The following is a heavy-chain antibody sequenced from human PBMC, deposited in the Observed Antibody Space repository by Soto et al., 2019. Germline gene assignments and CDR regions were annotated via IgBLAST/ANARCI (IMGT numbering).Heavy chain of an antibody. V-gene: IGHV1-3*01. CDR2: INAGNGNT. CDR3: ASGYSGWYYFDY. D-gene: IGHD6-19*01. Sequence: QVQLVQSGAEVKKPGASVKVSCKASGYTFTSYAMHWVRQAPGQRLEWMGWINAGNGNTKYSQKFQGRVAITRDTSASTAYMELSSLRSEDTAVYYCASGYSGWYYFDYWGQGTLVTVSS. CDR1: GYTFTSYA. J-gene: IGHJ4*02.